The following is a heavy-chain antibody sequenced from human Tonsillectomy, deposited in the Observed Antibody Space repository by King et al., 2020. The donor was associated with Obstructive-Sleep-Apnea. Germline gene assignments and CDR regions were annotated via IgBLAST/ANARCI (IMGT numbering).Heavy chain of an antibody. Sequence: HITLKESGPTLVKPTQTLTLTCTFSGFSLTTSAVGVGWIRQPPGKALEWLALIYWDNDNRYSPSLKSRLTITKDTSKSQVVLTMTNMGPVDTATYYCAHSDRIMFDYWGQGILVTVSS. CDR2: IYWDNDN. D-gene: IGHD2-15*01. CDR3: AHSDRIMFDY. V-gene: IGHV2-5*02. J-gene: IGHJ4*02. CDR1: GFSLTTSAVG.